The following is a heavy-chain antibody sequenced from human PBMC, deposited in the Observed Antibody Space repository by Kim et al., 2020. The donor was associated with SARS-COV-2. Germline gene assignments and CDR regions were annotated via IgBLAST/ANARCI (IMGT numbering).Heavy chain of an antibody. Sequence: GGSLRLSCAASGFTFTSKAMHWVRQAPGKGLEWLAVISPDGSKTYYTDSVKGRFSISRDNSKNALYLQMNSLRAEDTAVFYCAKAENSAWHNFDHWGQGTRVTVSS. J-gene: IGHJ4*02. CDR2: ISPDGSKT. V-gene: IGHV3-30*04. CDR1: GFTFTSKA. CDR3: AKAENSAWHNFDH. D-gene: IGHD5-18*01.